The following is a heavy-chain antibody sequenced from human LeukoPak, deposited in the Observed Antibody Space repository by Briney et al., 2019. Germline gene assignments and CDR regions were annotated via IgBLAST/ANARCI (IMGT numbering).Heavy chain of an antibody. V-gene: IGHV3-23*01. D-gene: IGHD4-11*01. CDR2: INGGASAT. CDR3: AKPPNDYSDYPFDD. CDR1: GLTISKSW. Sequence: GGSLRLSCAVSGLTISKSWMSWVRQAPGKGLEWVSAINGGASATYYADSVKGRFTISRDNSKNTVYLQMNSLRAEDTAVYYCAKPPNDYSDYPFDDWGQGTLVTVSS. J-gene: IGHJ4*02.